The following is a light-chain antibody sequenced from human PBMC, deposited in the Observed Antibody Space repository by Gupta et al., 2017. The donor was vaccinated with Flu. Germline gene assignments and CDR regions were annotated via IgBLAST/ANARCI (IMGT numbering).Light chain of an antibody. CDR2: LDADGSH. V-gene: IGLV4-69*01. Sequence: QLVLPPSPSASASLGASVKLTCTLDSGHSLYAIAWHQQQPEKGPRYLMKLDADGSHIKGDGIPDRFSASSYGAERYLTISRLQSEDEADYYCQTWGTGIQVVFGGGTKLTVL. CDR1: SGHSLYA. CDR3: QTWGTGIQVV. J-gene: IGLJ2*01.